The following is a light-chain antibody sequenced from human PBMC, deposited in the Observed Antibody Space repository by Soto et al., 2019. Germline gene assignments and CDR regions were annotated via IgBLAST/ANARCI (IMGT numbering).Light chain of an antibody. Sequence: SASVGDRVTITCRASQDIAIYLAWYQQKPGEAPKLLIYAASTLYGGVPSRFSGSGSGTEFTLTVSSLQPEDFATYYCQQLFDSPITFGQGTRLEI. CDR1: QDIAIY. J-gene: IGKJ5*01. V-gene: IGKV1-9*01. CDR2: AAS. CDR3: QQLFDSPIT.